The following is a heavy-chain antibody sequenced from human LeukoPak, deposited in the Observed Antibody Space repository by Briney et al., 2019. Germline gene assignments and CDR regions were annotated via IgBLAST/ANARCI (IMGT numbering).Heavy chain of an antibody. CDR2: IWYEGSNK. CDR1: GFTFSTYG. J-gene: IGHJ3*02. CDR3: AKDLGDPTVTDLNRGAFDI. D-gene: IGHD4-17*01. Sequence: PGRSLRLSCAASGFTFSTYGMHWVRQAPGKGLEWVAVIWYEGSNKNYADSVKGRFTISRDNSKNTLYLQMNSLRAEDTAVYYCAKDLGDPTVTDLNRGAFDIWGQGTMVTVSS. V-gene: IGHV3-33*03.